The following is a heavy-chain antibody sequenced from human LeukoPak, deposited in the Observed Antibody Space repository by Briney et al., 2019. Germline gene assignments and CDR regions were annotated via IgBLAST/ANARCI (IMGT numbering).Heavy chain of an antibody. J-gene: IGHJ4*02. CDR2: IYYSGST. Sequence: SETLSLTCTVSGGSISSSSYYWGWIRQPPGKGLEWLGSIYYSGSTYYTPSLKSRVTISVETSKNQFSLKLSSVTAADTAVYYCASQRITMVRGVIRDWGQGTLVTVSS. V-gene: IGHV4-39*01. CDR1: GGSISSSSYY. CDR3: ASQRITMVRGVIRD. D-gene: IGHD3-10*01.